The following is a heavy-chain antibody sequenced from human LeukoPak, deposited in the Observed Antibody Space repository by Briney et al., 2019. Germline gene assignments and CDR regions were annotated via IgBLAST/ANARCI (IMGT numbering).Heavy chain of an antibody. CDR2: ISSVSGYI. J-gene: IGHJ4*02. V-gene: IGHV3-21*01. CDR1: GFTLSDYS. Sequence: PGGSLRLSCAASGFTLSDYSMNWVRQAPGRGLEWVSFISSVSGYIYYADSVKDRFTISRDNARNSLYLQMNSLRAEDAAVCYCARDWRTQVLHPYYFEYWGQGVLVTVSS. D-gene: IGHD3-16*01. CDR3: ARDWRTQVLHPYYFEY.